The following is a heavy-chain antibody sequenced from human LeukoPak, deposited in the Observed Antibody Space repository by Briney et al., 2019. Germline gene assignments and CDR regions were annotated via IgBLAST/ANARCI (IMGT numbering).Heavy chain of an antibody. V-gene: IGHV3-23*01. Sequence: GGSLRVSCAASGFTFSFYAMSWVRQAPGKGLEWVSSISGPGEFTYYAESVKGRFTISRDNPENTVYLQMNSLRVDDTAVYYCAKVGYGDLAHWGQGTLVPVSS. J-gene: IGHJ4*02. D-gene: IGHD4-17*01. CDR2: ISGPGEFT. CDR1: GFTFSFYA. CDR3: AKVGYGDLAH.